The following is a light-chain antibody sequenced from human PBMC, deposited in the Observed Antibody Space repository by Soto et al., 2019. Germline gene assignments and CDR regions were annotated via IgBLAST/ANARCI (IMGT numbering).Light chain of an antibody. V-gene: IGLV2-14*01. CDR3: SSYTSSSTLV. J-gene: IGLJ1*01. CDR1: SSDVGGYNY. CDR2: EVS. Sequence: QSVLTQPASVSGSPGQSITISCTGTSSDVGGYNYVSWYQQHPGRAPKLMIYEVSNRPSGVFNRFSGSQSGNTASLTISGLQAEDEADYYFSSYTSSSTLVFGTGTKVTVL.